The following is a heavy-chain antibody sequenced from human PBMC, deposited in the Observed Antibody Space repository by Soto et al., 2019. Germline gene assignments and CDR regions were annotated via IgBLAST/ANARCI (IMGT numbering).Heavy chain of an antibody. CDR3: ARAGGGYLDF. D-gene: IGHD2-15*01. CDR1: GFTFSYYA. CDR2: MSNDGGEK. J-gene: IGHJ4*02. Sequence: QVQLVESGGGVVQPGRSLRLSCAASGFTFSYYALHWVRQAPGKGPEWVAYMSNDGGEKLYADSVKGRFTISRDNSKNTLYLEMNSLRAEDTDVYYCARAGGGYLDFWGQGTLVTVSS. V-gene: IGHV3-30*04.